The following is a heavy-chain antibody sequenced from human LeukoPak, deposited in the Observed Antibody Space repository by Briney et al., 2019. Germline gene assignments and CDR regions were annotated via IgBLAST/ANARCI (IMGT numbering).Heavy chain of an antibody. CDR1: GFTFSSYA. J-gene: IGHJ3*02. V-gene: IGHV3-30-3*01. CDR2: ISYDGSNK. Sequence: PGRSLRLSCAASGFTFSSYAMHWVRQAPGMGLEWVAFISYDGSNKYYADSVKGRFTISRDNSKNTLYLQINSLKVEDTAVYYCARHSSTSLSDAFDIWGQGTMVTVSS. CDR3: ARHSSTSLSDAFDI. D-gene: IGHD2-2*01.